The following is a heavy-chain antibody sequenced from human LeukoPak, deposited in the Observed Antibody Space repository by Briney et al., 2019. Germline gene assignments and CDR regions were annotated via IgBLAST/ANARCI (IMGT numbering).Heavy chain of an antibody. D-gene: IGHD3-3*01. CDR1: GFTFSSYS. Sequence: GGSLRLSCAASGFTFSSYSMNWVRQAPGKGLEWVSSISSSSSYIYYADSVKDRFTISRDNAKNTPHLKMNSRRAEDRAVYYFAGSKALESIDVWGQRATCTLSS. V-gene: IGHV3-21*01. CDR2: ISSSSSYI. J-gene: IGHJ6*02. CDR3: AGSKALESIDV.